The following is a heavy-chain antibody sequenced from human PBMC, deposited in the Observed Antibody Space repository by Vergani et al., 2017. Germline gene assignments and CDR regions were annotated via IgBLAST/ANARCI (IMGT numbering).Heavy chain of an antibody. Sequence: QVQLVQSGAEVKKPGASVKVSCKASGYTFTSYYMHWVRQAPGQGLEWMGIINPSGGSTSYAQKFQGRVTMTRDTSASTVYMELISLRSEDTAVYYCARDQSRTYYYGSGSYYYYGMDVWGQGTTVTVSS. CDR1: GYTFTSYY. CDR3: ARDQSRTYYYGSGSYYYYGMDV. D-gene: IGHD3-10*01. J-gene: IGHJ6*02. CDR2: INPSGGST. V-gene: IGHV1-46*01.